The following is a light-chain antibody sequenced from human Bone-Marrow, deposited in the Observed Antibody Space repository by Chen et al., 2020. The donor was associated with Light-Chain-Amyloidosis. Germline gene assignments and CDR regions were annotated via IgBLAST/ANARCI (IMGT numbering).Light chain of an antibody. CDR3: QSADSSGTYEVI. Sequence: SYELTQPPSVSVSPGQTARITCSGDDLPTKYAYWYQQKPGQAPVLVIHRDTERPSGISERFSGYRSGTTATLTISGVQAEDEADYHCQSADSSGTYEVIFGRGTKLTVL. CDR2: RDT. V-gene: IGLV3-25*03. CDR1: DLPTKY. J-gene: IGLJ2*01.